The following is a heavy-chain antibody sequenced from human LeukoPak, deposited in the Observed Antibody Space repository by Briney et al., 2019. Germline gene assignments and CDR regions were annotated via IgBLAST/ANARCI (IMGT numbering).Heavy chain of an antibody. CDR3: AKDRTPYCSGGSCTGGLDY. D-gene: IGHD2-15*01. Sequence: GGSLRLSCAASGFTFSSYGMHWVRQAPGKGLEWVAVISYDGSNKYYADSVKGRFTISRDNSKNTLYLQMNSLRAEDTAVYYCAKDRTPYCSGGSCTGGLDYWGQGTLVTVSS. J-gene: IGHJ4*02. CDR2: ISYDGSNK. CDR1: GFTFSSYG. V-gene: IGHV3-30*18.